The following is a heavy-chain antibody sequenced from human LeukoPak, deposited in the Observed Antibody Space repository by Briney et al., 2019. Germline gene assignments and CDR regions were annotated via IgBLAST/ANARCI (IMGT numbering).Heavy chain of an antibody. V-gene: IGHV3-74*01. Sequence: GGSLRLSCAASGFTFSNYCMHWVRQAPGKGLVWVSRIKTDGSSTSYADSVKGRFTLSRDNAKNTLYLQMNTMSAEDTAVYFCARGGTSGCLDYWGQGTLVTVSS. CDR1: GFTFSNYC. CDR3: ARGGTSGCLDY. CDR2: IKTDGSST. J-gene: IGHJ4*02. D-gene: IGHD6-19*01.